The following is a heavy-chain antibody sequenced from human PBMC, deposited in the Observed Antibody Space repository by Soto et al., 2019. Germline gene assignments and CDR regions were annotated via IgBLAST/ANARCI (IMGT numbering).Heavy chain of an antibody. D-gene: IGHD6-13*01. CDR2: ISYDGSNK. Sequence: GGSLRLSCAASGFTFSSYAMHWVRQAPGKGLEWVAVISYDGSNKYYADSVKGRFTISRDNSKNTLYLQMNSLRAEDTAVYYCARDDDLSSSWYYYYYGMDVWGQGTTVTVSS. CDR1: GFTFSSYA. CDR3: ARDDDLSSSWYYYYYGMDV. J-gene: IGHJ6*02. V-gene: IGHV3-30-3*01.